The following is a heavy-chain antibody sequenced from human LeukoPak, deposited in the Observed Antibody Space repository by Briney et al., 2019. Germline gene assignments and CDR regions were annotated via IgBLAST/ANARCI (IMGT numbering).Heavy chain of an antibody. CDR2: IYYSGTT. Sequence: SETLSLTCTVSGASISDSDFFWAWVRQPPGKGLEWIGNIYYSGTTYYNPSLKSRVTISVDTSKNQFSLKLSSVTTADTAVYYCARRHRMDVWGQGTTVTVSS. CDR3: ARRHRMDV. CDR1: GASISDSDFF. V-gene: IGHV4-39*07. J-gene: IGHJ6*02.